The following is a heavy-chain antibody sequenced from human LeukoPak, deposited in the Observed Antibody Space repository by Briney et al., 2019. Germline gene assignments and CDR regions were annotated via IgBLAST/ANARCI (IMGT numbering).Heavy chain of an antibody. CDR1: RYTFIDYC. CDR2: INPNSGGT. CDR3: ASEYNWNDPAYYYYTDV. D-gene: IGHD1-20*01. V-gene: IGHV1-2*06. J-gene: IGHJ6*03. Sequence: GASMKVSCKASRYTFIDYCIHWVRQAPGQGLEWMGRINPNSGGTNYAQKFQGRVTMTSDTSISTAYMELSRLRSDDTAVYYCASEYNWNDPAYYYYTDVWGKGTTVTVSS.